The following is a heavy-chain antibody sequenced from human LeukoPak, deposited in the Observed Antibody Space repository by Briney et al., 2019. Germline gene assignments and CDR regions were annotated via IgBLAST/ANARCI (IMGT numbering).Heavy chain of an antibody. Sequence: GSLRLSCAASGFAFNTYSMNWVRQAPGKGLEYVSAISSNGGSTYYANSVKGRFTISRDNSKNTLYLQMGSLRAEDMAVYYCARSPEDYSGLYYLDSWGQGSLVTVSS. CDR3: ARSPEDYSGLYYLDS. V-gene: IGHV3-64*01. CDR1: GFAFNTYS. CDR2: ISSNGGST. J-gene: IGHJ4*02. D-gene: IGHD4-11*01.